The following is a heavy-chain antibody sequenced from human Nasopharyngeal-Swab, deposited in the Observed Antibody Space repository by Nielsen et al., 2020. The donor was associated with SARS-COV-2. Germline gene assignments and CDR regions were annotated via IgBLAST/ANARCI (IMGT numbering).Heavy chain of an antibody. CDR3: ARGGWGDYPDY. V-gene: IGHV4-34*01. CDR2: INHSGGT. Sequence: SETLSLTCAVYGGSFSGYYWSWIRQPPGKGLEWIGEINHSGGTNYNPSLKSRVTISVDTSKNQFSLKLSSVTAADTAVYYCARGGWGDYPDYWGQGTLVTVSS. CDR1: GGSFSGYY. J-gene: IGHJ4*02. D-gene: IGHD4-17*01.